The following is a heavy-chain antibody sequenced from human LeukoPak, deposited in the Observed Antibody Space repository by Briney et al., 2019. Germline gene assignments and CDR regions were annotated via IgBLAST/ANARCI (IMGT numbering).Heavy chain of an antibody. J-gene: IGHJ6*03. D-gene: IGHD2-8*01. V-gene: IGHV3-30*02. CDR3: SKDRCSNGVGCYYYYMDG. Sequence: PGGSLRLSCAASRFTFSSYGMHWVRQAAGHGLESVAYMQYDGSNEQYADSVKGRFSISSDSSKHILYLQETSLSAQDKPVYYLSKDRCSNGVGCYYYYMDGWGKGTTVTISS. CDR1: RFTFSSYG. CDR2: MQYDGSNE.